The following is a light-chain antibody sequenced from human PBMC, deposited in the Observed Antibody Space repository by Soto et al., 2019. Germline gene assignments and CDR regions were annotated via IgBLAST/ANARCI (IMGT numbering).Light chain of an antibody. V-gene: IGKV3-11*01. J-gene: IGKJ4*01. CDR3: QQRRNWPST. Sequence: EIVLTQSPATLSLSPGDRATLSCRASQSVSSYLAWYQQKPGQAPRLLIYDASNRATGIPARFSGSGSGTDFTLTITSREPEDFAGYYCQQRRNWPSTFGGGTTVEIK. CDR2: DAS. CDR1: QSVSSY.